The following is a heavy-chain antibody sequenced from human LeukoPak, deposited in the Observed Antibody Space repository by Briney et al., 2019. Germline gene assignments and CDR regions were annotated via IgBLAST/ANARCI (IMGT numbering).Heavy chain of an antibody. CDR1: GGSISSYY. CDR3: ARRTIAVGDAFDI. D-gene: IGHD6-19*01. CDR2: IYYSGST. J-gene: IGHJ3*02. V-gene: IGHV4-59*08. Sequence: SETLSLTCTVSGGSISSYYWSWIRQPPGKGLEWIGYIYYSGSTNYNPSLKSRVTISVDTSKNQFSLKLSSVTAADTAVYYCARRTIAVGDAFDIWVQGTMVTVSS.